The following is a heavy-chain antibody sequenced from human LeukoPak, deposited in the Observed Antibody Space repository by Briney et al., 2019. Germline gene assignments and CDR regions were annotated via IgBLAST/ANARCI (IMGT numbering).Heavy chain of an antibody. Sequence: GSLRLSCAASGFTFSSYSMNWVRQAPGKGLERVSSISSSSSYIYYADSVKGRFTISRDNAKNSLYLQMNSLRAEDTAVYYCAREGGPYDSSGHYDYWGQGSLVTVSS. D-gene: IGHD3-22*01. CDR2: ISSSSSYI. V-gene: IGHV3-21*01. CDR3: AREGGPYDSSGHYDY. J-gene: IGHJ4*02. CDR1: GFTFSSYS.